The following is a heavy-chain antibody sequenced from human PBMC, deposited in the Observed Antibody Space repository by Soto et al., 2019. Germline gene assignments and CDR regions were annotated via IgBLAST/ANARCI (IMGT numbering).Heavy chain of an antibody. CDR3: ARHERYSSDDY. D-gene: IGHD6-19*01. V-gene: IGHV4-39*01. Sequence: SETLSLTCTVSGGSISSSSYYWGWIRQPPGKGLEWIGSIYYSGSTYYNPSLKSRVTISVDTSKNQFSLKLSSVTAADTAVYYCARHERYSSDDYWGQGTLVTVSS. CDR2: IYYSGST. CDR1: GGSISSSSYY. J-gene: IGHJ4*02.